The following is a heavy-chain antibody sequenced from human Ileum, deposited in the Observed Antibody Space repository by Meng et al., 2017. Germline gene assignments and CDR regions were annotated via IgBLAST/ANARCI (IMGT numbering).Heavy chain of an antibody. CDR1: GFSFPSAW. CDR3: ARDWDWVVWDY. CDR2: IKPDGRTT. V-gene: IGHV3-74*01. D-gene: IGHD3/OR15-3a*01. Sequence: EGRLAGSGGGLIEPGGSIRLSCAGSGFSFPSAWMSWVRQAPGKGLVWVYQIKPDGRTTAYADSVKGRFTISRDNAKSTLYLEMNSLRAEDAAVYYCARDWDWVVWDYWGQGTLVTVSS. J-gene: IGHJ4*02.